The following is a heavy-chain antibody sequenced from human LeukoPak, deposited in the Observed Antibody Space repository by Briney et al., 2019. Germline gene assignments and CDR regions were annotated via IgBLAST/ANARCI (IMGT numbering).Heavy chain of an antibody. CDR2: VFSSGST. V-gene: IGHV4-61*02. CDR3: AAMRGMKVMT. CDR1: GDSRSSGGFP. Sequence: SETLSLTCTVSGDSRSSGGFPWSWIRQPAGQGLEWIGRVFSSGSTFYSPSLKSRVTMSVDTSNSHFSLNLTSVTAADTALYYCAAMRGMKVMTWGQGTLVTVSS. D-gene: IGHD3-16*01. J-gene: IGHJ1*01.